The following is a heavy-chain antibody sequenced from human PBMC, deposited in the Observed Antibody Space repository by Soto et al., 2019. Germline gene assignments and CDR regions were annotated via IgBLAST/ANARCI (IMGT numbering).Heavy chain of an antibody. Sequence: SETLSLTCTVSGGSISSGGYYWSWIRQHPGKGLEWIGYIYYSGSTYYNPSLKSRVTISVDTSKNQFSLKLSSVTAADTAVYYCARASASAMGQDYWGQGTLVTVSS. V-gene: IGHV4-31*03. CDR3: ARASASAMGQDY. J-gene: IGHJ4*02. D-gene: IGHD5-18*01. CDR1: GGSISSGGYY. CDR2: IYYSGST.